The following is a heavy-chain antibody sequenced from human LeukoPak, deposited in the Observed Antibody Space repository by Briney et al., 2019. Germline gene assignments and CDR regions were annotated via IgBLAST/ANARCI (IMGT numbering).Heavy chain of an antibody. CDR1: GFTYSRHW. CDR3: ARRPTASAERGMDV. V-gene: IGHV3-74*01. Sequence: GGSLRLSCAASGFTYSRHWMHWVRQAPEKGLEWVSRISNDGKNIAYADSVKDRFTISRGNAKNTLYLEINSLGTEDTAVYYCARRPTASAERGMDVWGHGTTVIVSS. J-gene: IGHJ6*02. D-gene: IGHD6-25*01. CDR2: ISNDGKNI.